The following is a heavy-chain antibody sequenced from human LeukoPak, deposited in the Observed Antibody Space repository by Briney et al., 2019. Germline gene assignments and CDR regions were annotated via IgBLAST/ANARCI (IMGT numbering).Heavy chain of an antibody. J-gene: IGHJ3*02. V-gene: IGHV3-30*02. CDR1: GFTFSSYG. D-gene: IGHD3-9*01. CDR2: TRYDGSNK. CDR3: ARVQYDISTGYSNAFDI. Sequence: GGSLRLSCAASGFTFSSYGMYWVRQAPGKGLEWVAFTRYDGSNKYYADSVKGRFTISRDNSKNTLYLKMNSLRAEDTAVYYCARVQYDISTGYSNAFDIWGQGTMVTVSS.